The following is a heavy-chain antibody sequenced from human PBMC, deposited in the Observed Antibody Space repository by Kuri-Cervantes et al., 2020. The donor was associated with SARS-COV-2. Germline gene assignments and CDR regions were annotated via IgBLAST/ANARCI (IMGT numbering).Heavy chain of an antibody. V-gene: IGHV3-11*06. J-gene: IGHJ4*02. D-gene: IGHD5-12*01. Sequence: SLKISWAACGFIFSDYYMSWIRQAPGKGLEWVSYISSSSSYTNYADSVKSRFTITRDNAKNSLYLQMNSLRAEDTAVYYCARGSSGYDLNFDYWGQGTLVTVSS. CDR3: ARGSSGYDLNFDY. CDR1: GFIFSDYY. CDR2: ISSSSSYT.